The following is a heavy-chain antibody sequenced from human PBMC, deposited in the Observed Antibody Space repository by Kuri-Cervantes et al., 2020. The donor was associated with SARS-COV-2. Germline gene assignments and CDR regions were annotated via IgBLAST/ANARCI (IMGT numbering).Heavy chain of an antibody. J-gene: IGHJ4*02. CDR2: ISHDGKNK. CDR1: GFNFGRTD. Sequence: GESLKISCAASGFNFGRTDMHWVRQAPGKGLEWVAVISHDGKNKKCIASGKGRFTISRDNSQNTLYLYMKSLRSEDTAMYYCAKDRVGVQDFWGQGTLVTVSS. D-gene: IGHD2-21*01. CDR3: AKDRVGVQDF. V-gene: IGHV3-30*18.